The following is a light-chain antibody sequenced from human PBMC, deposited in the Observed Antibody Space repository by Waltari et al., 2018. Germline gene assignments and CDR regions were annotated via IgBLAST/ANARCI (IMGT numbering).Light chain of an antibody. V-gene: IGKV1-5*03. CDR2: KAS. CDR1: QSISSW. CDR3: QQYNSYSRT. Sequence: DIQMTQSPSTLPASVGDSVTITCRASQSISSWLAWYQQKPGKAPKLLIYKASSLESGVPSRFSGSGSGTEFTLTISSLQADDFATYYCQQYNSYSRTFGQGTKVEIK. J-gene: IGKJ1*01.